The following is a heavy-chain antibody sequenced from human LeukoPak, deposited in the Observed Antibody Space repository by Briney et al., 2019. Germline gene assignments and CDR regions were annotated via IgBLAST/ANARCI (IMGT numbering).Heavy chain of an antibody. D-gene: IGHD3-16*01. CDR1: GYSISSGYF. CDR2: INYSGIT. Sequence: PSETLSLTCIVSGYSISSGYFWGWIRQPPGKGLEWIGDINYSGITNYDPSLKSRVTISVDTSTNQFSLRLTSVTAADTALYYCARQKPSTFRQYGRGRPFDSWGQGTLVTVSS. V-gene: IGHV4-38-2*02. CDR3: ARQKPSTFRQYGRGRPFDS. J-gene: IGHJ4*02.